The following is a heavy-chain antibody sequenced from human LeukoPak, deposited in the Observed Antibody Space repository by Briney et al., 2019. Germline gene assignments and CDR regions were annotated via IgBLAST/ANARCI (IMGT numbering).Heavy chain of an antibody. J-gene: IGHJ6*03. CDR3: ARRRVVVVPAARYYYYYYMDV. V-gene: IGHV3-11*01. CDR2: ISSSGSTI. CDR1: GFTCSDYY. D-gene: IGHD2-2*01. Sequence: SLGGSCAASGFTCSDYYMSCIRQPPGKRLECVSYISSSGSTIYYADSVKGRFTISRDNAKNSLYLEMNSLRAEDTAVYYCARRRVVVVPAARYYYYYYMDVWGKGTTVTVSS.